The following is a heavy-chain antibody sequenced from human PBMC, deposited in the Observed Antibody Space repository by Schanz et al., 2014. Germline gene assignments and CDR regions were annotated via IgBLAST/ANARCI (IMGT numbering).Heavy chain of an antibody. CDR3: ATGPHIVVAFDY. J-gene: IGHJ4*02. Sequence: QVQLVQSGAEVKKPGASVKVSCKVSGSIFSKLLMHWVRQGPAKGLEWMGGFDPKKGEAIYVQKFQGRVTMTEDTSTGTAYMELRSLTSEDTAVYYCATGPHIVVAFDYWGQGTLVTVSS. CDR1: GSIFSKLL. CDR2: FDPKKGEA. D-gene: IGHD2-21*01. V-gene: IGHV1-24*01.